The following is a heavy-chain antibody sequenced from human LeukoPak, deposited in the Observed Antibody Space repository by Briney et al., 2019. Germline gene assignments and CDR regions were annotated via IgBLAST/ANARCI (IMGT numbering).Heavy chain of an antibody. CDR1: GGSINSSSHS. CDR3: ARQYSLYDFDY. CDR2: IYYSGST. Sequence: SETLSLTCTVSGGSINSSSHSWGWVRQPPGKGLEWIGSIYYSGSTYYHPSLKSRVTISVDTSKNQFSLKLSSVTAADTAVYYCARQYSLYDFDYWGQGTLVTVSS. J-gene: IGHJ4*02. V-gene: IGHV4-39*01. D-gene: IGHD3-3*01.